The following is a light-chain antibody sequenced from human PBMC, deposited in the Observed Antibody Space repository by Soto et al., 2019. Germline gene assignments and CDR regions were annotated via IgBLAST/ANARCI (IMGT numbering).Light chain of an antibody. CDR2: GAS. Sequence: EIVLTQSPGTLYLSPGERATLSCRASQSGSSSYLAWYQQKPGQAPRLLIYGASSRATGIPDRFSGSGSGTDFTLTISRLEPEDFAVYYCQQYGSSPQTFGQGTKLEIK. J-gene: IGKJ2*01. V-gene: IGKV3-20*01. CDR1: QSGSSSY. CDR3: QQYGSSPQT.